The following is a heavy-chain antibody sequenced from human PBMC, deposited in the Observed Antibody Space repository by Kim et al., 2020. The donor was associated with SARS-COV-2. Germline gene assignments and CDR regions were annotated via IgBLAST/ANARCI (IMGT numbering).Heavy chain of an antibody. V-gene: IGHV3-11*04. D-gene: IGHD1-1*01. CDR3: ARDIWDSCSEREPS. J-gene: IGHJ5*02. Sequence: GGSLRLSCAASGFTFTDYFMSWIRQAPGKGLEWVAYISSSGSTIFYADSVKGRFIISRDNAMNSLSLQMNSLSAEDTAVYYCARDIWDSCSEREPSWGQG. CDR1: GFTFTDYF. CDR2: ISSSGSTI.